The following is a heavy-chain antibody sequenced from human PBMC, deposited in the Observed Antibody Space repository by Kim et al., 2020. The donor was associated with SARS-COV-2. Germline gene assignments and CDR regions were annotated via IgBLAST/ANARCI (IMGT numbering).Heavy chain of an antibody. D-gene: IGHD3-3*01. CDR1: GGSISSDDYY. V-gene: IGHV4-39*02. CDR3: ASGVEMSTIPHTWFDT. CDR2: VYYSGSS. J-gene: IGHJ5*02. Sequence: SETLSLTCSVSGGSISSDDYYWDWIRQSPGKGLEWIATVYYSGSSYYNPSLKSRVTVSVDTSKNHFSLKLRSLTTANTAVYYCASGVEMSTIPHTWFDTWGQGALVTVSS.